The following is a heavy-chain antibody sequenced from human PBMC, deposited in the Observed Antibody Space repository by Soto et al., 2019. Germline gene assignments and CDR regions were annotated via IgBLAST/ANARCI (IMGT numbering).Heavy chain of an antibody. CDR1: GFTFSSYG. J-gene: IGHJ6*03. V-gene: IGHV3-33*01. CDR3: ARHYPTWSDFWSGYYTPQYYYYMDV. CDR2: IWYDGSNK. D-gene: IGHD3-3*01. Sequence: GGSLRLSCAASGFTFSSYGMHWVRQAPGKGLEWVAVIWYDGSNKYYADSVKGRFTISRDNSKNTLYLQMNSLRAEDTAVYYCARHYPTWSDFWSGYYTPQYYYYMDVWGKGTTVTVSS.